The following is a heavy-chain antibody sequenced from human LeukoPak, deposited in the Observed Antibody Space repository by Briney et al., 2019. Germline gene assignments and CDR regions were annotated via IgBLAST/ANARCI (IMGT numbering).Heavy chain of an antibody. J-gene: IGHJ4*02. CDR3: ARGGSSWSYYFDY. V-gene: IGHV3-74*01. CDR2: INSDGSST. D-gene: IGHD6-13*01. CDR1: GFTFSSYW. Sequence: GGSLRLSCAASGFTFSSYWMHWVRQAPGKGLVWVSRINSDGSSTSYADSVKGRFTISRDNAKNTLYLQMNSLRAEDTAVYYCARGGSSWSYYFDYWGQGTLVTVSS.